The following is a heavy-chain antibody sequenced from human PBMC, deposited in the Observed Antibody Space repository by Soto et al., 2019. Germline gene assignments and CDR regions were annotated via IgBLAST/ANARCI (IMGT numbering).Heavy chain of an antibody. Sequence: SETLSLTCTVSGGSISSSSYYWGWIRQPPGKGLEWIGSIYYSGSTYYNPSLKSRVTISVDTSKNQFSLKLSSVTAADTAVYYCARLYYDILTGYPTNMDVWGKGTTVTVSS. CDR2: IYYSGST. CDR3: ARLYYDILTGYPTNMDV. CDR1: GGSISSSSYY. D-gene: IGHD3-9*01. J-gene: IGHJ6*03. V-gene: IGHV4-39*01.